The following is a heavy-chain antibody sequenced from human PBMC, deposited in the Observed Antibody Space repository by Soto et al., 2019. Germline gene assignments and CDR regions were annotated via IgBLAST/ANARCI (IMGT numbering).Heavy chain of an antibody. CDR1: GGSFGNSA. CDR2: FIPVYRTL. V-gene: IGHV1-69*01. J-gene: IGHJ4*02. CDR3: ATGVIWIGYFTVDS. Sequence: QEQLVQSGAEVKKPGSSVKISCKASGGSFGNSAINWVRQTPGQGLEWVGGFIPVYRTLNFAQKFQGRVTITADESTGTAYMTLSSLASNDTAVYYCATGVIWIGYFTVDSWGQGTRVTGSS. D-gene: IGHD3-3*01.